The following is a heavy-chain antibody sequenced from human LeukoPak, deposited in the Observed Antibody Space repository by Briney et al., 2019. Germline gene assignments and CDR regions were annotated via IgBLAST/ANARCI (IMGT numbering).Heavy chain of an antibody. Sequence: GGSLRLSCAASGFTFSGYWMTWVRQAPGKGLEWVAVISYDGSNKYYADSVKGRFTISRDNSKNTLYLQMNSLRAEDTAVYYCAKDRLAMIVVDPPGYWGQGTLVTVSS. J-gene: IGHJ4*02. CDR1: GFTFSGYW. D-gene: IGHD3-22*01. V-gene: IGHV3-30*18. CDR2: ISYDGSNK. CDR3: AKDRLAMIVVDPPGY.